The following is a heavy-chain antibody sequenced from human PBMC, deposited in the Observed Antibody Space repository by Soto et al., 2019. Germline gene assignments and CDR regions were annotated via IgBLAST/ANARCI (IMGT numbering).Heavy chain of an antibody. D-gene: IGHD5-12*01. CDR1: GGSISSYY. Sequence: PSETLSLTCTVSGGSISSYYWSWIRQPPGKGLEWIGYIYYSGSTNYNPSLKSRVTISVDTSKNQFSLKLSSVTAADTAVYYCARQLGGYVYFDYWGQGTLVTVS. V-gene: IGHV4-59*08. CDR2: IYYSGST. CDR3: ARQLGGYVYFDY. J-gene: IGHJ4*02.